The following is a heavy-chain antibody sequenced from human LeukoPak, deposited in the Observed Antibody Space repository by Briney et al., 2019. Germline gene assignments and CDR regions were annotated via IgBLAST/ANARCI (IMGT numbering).Heavy chain of an antibody. D-gene: IGHD6-19*01. CDR2: ITGAGSNT. Sequence: QPGGSLRLSCAASGFTFSNYAMSWVRQAPGKGLEWVSSITGAGSNTYYADSVKGRFTISRDNSKNTLYLQMNSLRAEDTAVYYCAKYFGGWYEAYWGQGTLVTVSS. CDR1: GFTFSNYA. J-gene: IGHJ4*02. CDR3: AKYFGGWYEAY. V-gene: IGHV3-23*01.